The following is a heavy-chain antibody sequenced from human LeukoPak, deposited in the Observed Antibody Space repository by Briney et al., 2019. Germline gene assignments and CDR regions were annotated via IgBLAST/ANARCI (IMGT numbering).Heavy chain of an antibody. CDR3: ARVEDGYNGY. J-gene: IGHJ4*02. Sequence: GGSLRLSCAASGFTFSSYSMNWVRQAPGKGLEWVSVIYSGGSTYYADSVKGRFTISRDNSKNTLYLQMNSLRAEDTAVYYCARVEDGYNGYWGQGTLVTVSS. V-gene: IGHV3-53*01. D-gene: IGHD5-24*01. CDR1: GFTFSSYS. CDR2: IYSGGST.